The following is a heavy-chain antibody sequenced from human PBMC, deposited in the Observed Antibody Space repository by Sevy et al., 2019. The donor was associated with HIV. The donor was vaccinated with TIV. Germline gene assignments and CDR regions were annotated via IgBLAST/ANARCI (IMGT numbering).Heavy chain of an antibody. V-gene: IGHV3-13*01. D-gene: IGHD2-8*01. J-gene: IGHJ6*02. CDR2: IGTAGDT. Sequence: GGFLRLSCAASGFTFSSYDMHWVRQATGKGLEWVSAIGTAGDTYYPGSVKGRFTISRENAKNSLYLQMNSLRAGDTAVYYCAREGHYCTNGVCHTGGGYYYYGMDVWGQGTTVTVSS. CDR1: GFTFSSYD. CDR3: AREGHYCTNGVCHTGGGYYYYGMDV.